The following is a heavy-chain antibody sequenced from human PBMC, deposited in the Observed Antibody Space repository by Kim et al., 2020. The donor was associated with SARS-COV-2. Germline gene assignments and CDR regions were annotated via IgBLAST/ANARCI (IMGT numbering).Heavy chain of an antibody. Sequence: IYYSGTTNYNPSLKSRVTISIDTSKIQFSLKLSSVTAADTAVYYCAKGLNWGQGTLVTVSS. V-gene: IGHV4-39*01. J-gene: IGHJ4*02. CDR3: AKGLN. CDR2: IYYSGTT.